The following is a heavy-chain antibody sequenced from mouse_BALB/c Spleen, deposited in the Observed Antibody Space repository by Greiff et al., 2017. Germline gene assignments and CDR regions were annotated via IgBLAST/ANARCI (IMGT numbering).Heavy chain of an antibody. CDR2: IYPGDGDT. J-gene: IGHJ2*01. Sequence: QVQLQQSGAELARPGASVKLSCKASGYTFTSYWMQWVKQRPGQGLEWIGAIYPGDGDTRYTQKFKGKATLTADKSSSTAYMQLSSLASEDSAVYYCARSLHYYGFDYWGQGTTLTVSS. CDR1: GYTFTSYW. CDR3: ARSLHYYGFDY. D-gene: IGHD1-2*01. V-gene: IGHV1-87*01.